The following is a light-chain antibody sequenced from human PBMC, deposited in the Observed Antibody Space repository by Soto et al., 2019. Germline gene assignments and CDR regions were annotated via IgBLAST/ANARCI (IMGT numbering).Light chain of an antibody. CDR3: QQFNSWPRT. V-gene: IGKV3-15*01. Sequence: IVMTQSPSTVSASPGEGVTLSCRASQSVSGNVAWYHQKPGQPPRLLVYGASTTATDIPARFFGSGSETDFTLTITRLQSEDFGTYYCQQFNSWPRTFGQGTKVDIK. CDR1: QSVSGN. J-gene: IGKJ1*01. CDR2: GAS.